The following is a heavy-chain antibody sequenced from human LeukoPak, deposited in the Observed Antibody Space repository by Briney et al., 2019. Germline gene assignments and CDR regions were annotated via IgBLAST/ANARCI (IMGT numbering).Heavy chain of an antibody. CDR3: ARGHPHGWELYLDY. D-gene: IGHD1-26*01. CDR1: GFTFSSHG. J-gene: IGHJ4*02. Sequence: GGSLRLSCAASGFTFSSHGMHWVRQAPGKGLEWVAVISYDGSNKYYADSVKGRFTISRDNSKNTLYLQMNSLRAEDTAVYYCARGHPHGWELYLDYWGQGTLVTVSS. CDR2: ISYDGSNK. V-gene: IGHV3-30*03.